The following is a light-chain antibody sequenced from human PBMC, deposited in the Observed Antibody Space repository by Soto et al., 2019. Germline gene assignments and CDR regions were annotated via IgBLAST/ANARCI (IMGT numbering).Light chain of an antibody. Sequence: DIQMTQSPSSLSASVGDRVTITCRASQSISRYLNWYQQKPGKAPKLLIYAASSLQSGVPSRFSGSGSWTDCTLTISSLQPEDFATYYCQPSYNAGFTFVPGTKVDIK. CDR2: AAS. J-gene: IGKJ3*01. CDR3: QPSYNAGFT. CDR1: QSISRY. V-gene: IGKV1-39*01.